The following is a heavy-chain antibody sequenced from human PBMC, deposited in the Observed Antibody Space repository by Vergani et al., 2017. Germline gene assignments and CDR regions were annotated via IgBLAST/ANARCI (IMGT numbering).Heavy chain of an antibody. CDR1: GFTFSSYA. V-gene: IGHV3-48*03. CDR3: ARDHTMVRGVNPIGVDYYYYGMDV. J-gene: IGHJ6*02. D-gene: IGHD3-10*01. CDR2: ISSSGSTI. Sequence: EVQLVESGGGLVQPGGSLRLSCAASGFTFSSYAMHWVRQAPGKGLEYVSAISSSGSTIYYADSVKGRFTISRDNAKNSLYLQMNSLRAEDTAVYYCARDHTMVRGVNPIGVDYYYYGMDVWGQGTTVTVSS.